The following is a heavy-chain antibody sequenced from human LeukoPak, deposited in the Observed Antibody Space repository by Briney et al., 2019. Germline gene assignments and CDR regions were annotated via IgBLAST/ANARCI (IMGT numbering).Heavy chain of an antibody. CDR2: IYYSGST. J-gene: IGHJ5*02. CDR3: ATSIAVASWFDP. Sequence: KPSETLSLTCTVSGGSITNYFWSWIRQPPGKGLEWIGYIYYSGSTNYNPSLKSRVTISVDTSKNQFSLKLNSVTAADTAVYYCATSIAVASWFDPWGQGTLVTVSS. V-gene: IGHV4-59*01. CDR1: GGSITNYF. D-gene: IGHD6-19*01.